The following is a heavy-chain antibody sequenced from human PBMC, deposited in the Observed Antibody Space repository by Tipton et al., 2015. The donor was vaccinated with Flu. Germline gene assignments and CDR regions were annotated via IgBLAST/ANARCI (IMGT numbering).Heavy chain of an antibody. Sequence: TLSLTCTVSGGSISSITYYWGWIRQPPGKGLEWIGSIYYSGSTYYNPSLKSRVTISVDTSKNQFSLKLSSVTAADTAVYYCARLSTVTTDGAVAGTYYYYGMDVWGQGTTVTVSS. CDR3: ARLSTVTTDGAVAGTYYYYGMDV. D-gene: IGHD6-19*01. J-gene: IGHJ6*02. CDR2: IYYSGST. V-gene: IGHV4-39*01. CDR1: GGSISSITYY.